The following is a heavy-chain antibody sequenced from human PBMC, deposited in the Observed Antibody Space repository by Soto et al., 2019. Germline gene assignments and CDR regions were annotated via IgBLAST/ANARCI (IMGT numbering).Heavy chain of an antibody. CDR1: GYTFTSYY. J-gene: IGHJ3*02. V-gene: IGHV1-46*03. CDR3: AGGYCSSTSCSKGWAFDI. CDR2: INPSGGST. Sequence: GASVKVSCKASGYTFTSYYMHWVRQAPGQGLEWMGIINPSGGSTSYARKFQGRVTMTRDTSTSTVYMELSSLRSEDTAVYYCAGGYCSSTSCSKGWAFDIWGQGTMVTVSS. D-gene: IGHD2-2*01.